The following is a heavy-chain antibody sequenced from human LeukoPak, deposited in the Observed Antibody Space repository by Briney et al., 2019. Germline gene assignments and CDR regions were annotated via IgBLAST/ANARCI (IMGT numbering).Heavy chain of an antibody. CDR3: ARTGSGSYKNGMDV. V-gene: IGHV4-59*01. D-gene: IGHD3-10*01. J-gene: IGHJ6*02. Sequence: PSETLSLTCTVSGGSISSYYWSWIRQPPGKGLEWIGYIYYSGSINYNPSLKSRVTIPVDTSKNQFSLKLSSVTAADTAVYYCARTGSGSYKNGMDVWGQGTTVTVSS. CDR2: IYYSGSI. CDR1: GGSISSYY.